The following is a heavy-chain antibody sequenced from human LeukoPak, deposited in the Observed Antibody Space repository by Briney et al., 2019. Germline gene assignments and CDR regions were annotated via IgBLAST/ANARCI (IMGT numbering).Heavy chain of an antibody. Sequence: GGSLTLSCAASGFTFDDYGMSWVRQAPGKGLEWVAGINWNGGSTGYADSVKGRFTISRDNAKNSLYLQMNSLRAEDTALYYCARDAADSSGWYEGHYFDYWGQGTLVTVSS. CDR2: INWNGGST. CDR3: ARDAADSSGWYEGHYFDY. V-gene: IGHV3-20*04. J-gene: IGHJ4*02. D-gene: IGHD6-19*01. CDR1: GFTFDDYG.